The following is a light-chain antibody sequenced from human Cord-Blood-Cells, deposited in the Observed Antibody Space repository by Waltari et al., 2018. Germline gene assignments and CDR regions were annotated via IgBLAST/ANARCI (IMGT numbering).Light chain of an antibody. CDR3: QQANSFPRT. Sequence: DIQMTQSPSSVSASVGDRVTITCRASQGLSSWLAWYQQKPGKAPKLLIYAASSLESGVPSRVSGRGSGTDFTRTISSLQPEDFATYYCQQANSFPRTFGQGTKVEIK. J-gene: IGKJ1*01. V-gene: IGKV1-12*01. CDR1: QGLSSW. CDR2: AAS.